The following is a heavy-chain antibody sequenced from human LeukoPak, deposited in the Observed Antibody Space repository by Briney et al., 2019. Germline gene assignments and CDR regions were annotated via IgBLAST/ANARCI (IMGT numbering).Heavy chain of an antibody. V-gene: IGHV1-46*01. J-gene: IGHJ2*01. CDR1: GYTFTSYH. Sequence: ASVKVSCKASGYTFTSYHMHWVRQAPGHGLEWMGIINPSGGTTNYAQKFQGRVTITADESTSTAYMELSSLRSEDTAVYYCARLGKLRVVAATIPNWYFDLWGRGTLVTVSS. D-gene: IGHD2-15*01. CDR3: ARLGKLRVVAATIPNWYFDL. CDR2: INPSGGTT.